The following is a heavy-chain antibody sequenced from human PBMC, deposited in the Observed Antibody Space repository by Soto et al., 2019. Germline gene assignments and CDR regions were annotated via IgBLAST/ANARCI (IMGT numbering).Heavy chain of an antibody. CDR2: TIPIFRTA. CDR1: GGTFNSYA. J-gene: IGHJ6*02. V-gene: IGHV1-69*12. D-gene: IGHD6-6*01. Sequence: QVQLVQSGAAVKKPGSSVKVSCKASGGTFNSYAISWVRQAPGQGLEWMGGTIPIFRTADYAQKFQGRVTITADESTSTAYMELSSLRSEDTAVYYCARQQLGPSYYYGMDVWGQGTTVTVSS. CDR3: ARQQLGPSYYYGMDV.